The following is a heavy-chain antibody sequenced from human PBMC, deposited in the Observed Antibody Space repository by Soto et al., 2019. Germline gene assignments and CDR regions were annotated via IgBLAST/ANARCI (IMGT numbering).Heavy chain of an antibody. CDR1: GGTFSSYT. Sequence: ASVKVSCKASGGTFSSYTISWVRQAPGQGLEWMGRIIPILGIANYAQKFQGRVTITADKSTSTAYMELSSLRSEDTAVYYCASLGYGDPAPIGTGKGGFDPWGRGTLETVSS. J-gene: IGHJ5*02. V-gene: IGHV1-69*02. CDR2: IIPILGIA. CDR3: ASLGYGDPAPIGTGKGGFDP. D-gene: IGHD4-17*01.